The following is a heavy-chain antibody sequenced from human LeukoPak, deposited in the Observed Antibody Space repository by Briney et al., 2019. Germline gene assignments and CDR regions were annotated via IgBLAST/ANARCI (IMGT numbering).Heavy chain of an antibody. D-gene: IGHD3-3*01. CDR3: ARAAHTIFGEPNEFDY. CDR1: GFTFSSYS. CDR2: ISSSSSYI. J-gene: IGHJ4*02. Sequence: PGGSLRLSCAASGFTFSSYSMNWVRQAPGKGLEWVSSISSSSSYIYYADSVKGRLTISRDNAKNSLYLQMNSLRAEDTAVYYCARAAHTIFGEPNEFDYWGQGTLVTVS. V-gene: IGHV3-21*01.